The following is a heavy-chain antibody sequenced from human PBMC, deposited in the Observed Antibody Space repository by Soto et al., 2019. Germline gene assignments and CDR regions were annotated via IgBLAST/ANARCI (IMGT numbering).Heavy chain of an antibody. D-gene: IGHD2-15*01. J-gene: IGHJ6*03. Sequence: EVQLVESGGGLVQPGGSLRLYCAASGFTFSNYWMYWVRQAPGKGLERVSRINSDGSVSSYADSVKGRLTISRDNVKNALYLQMGGLRAEDTAVYYCARGDCVGVTCYSFAGSFVYDMDVWGKGPAVSVFS. CDR1: GFTFSNYW. CDR2: INSDGSVS. V-gene: IGHV3-74*02. CDR3: ARGDCVGVTCYSFAGSFVYDMDV.